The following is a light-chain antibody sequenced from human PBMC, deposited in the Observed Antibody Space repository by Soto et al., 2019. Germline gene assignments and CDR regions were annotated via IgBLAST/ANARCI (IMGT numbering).Light chain of an antibody. CDR3: QQYNNMWT. CDR1: QDISVY. V-gene: IGKV1-9*01. CDR2: ATS. Sequence: DIQLTQSPSFLSASVGDRVTITCRASQDISVYLAWYQQKPAKAPTLLIYATSSLQSGVPSRFSGSGSGTEFTLTITSLQPDDFGTYYCQQYNNMWTFGQGTKVDIK. J-gene: IGKJ1*01.